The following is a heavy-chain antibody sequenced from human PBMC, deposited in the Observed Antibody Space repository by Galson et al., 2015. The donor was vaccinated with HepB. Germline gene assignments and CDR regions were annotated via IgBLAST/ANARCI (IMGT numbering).Heavy chain of an antibody. V-gene: IGHV3-66*01. CDR3: AREPYSYGYYYGMDV. D-gene: IGHD5-18*01. CDR2: IYSGGST. CDR1: GFTVSSNY. Sequence: SLRLSCAASGFTVSSNYMSWVRQAPGKGLEWVSVIYSGGSTYYADSVKGRFTISRDNSKNTLYLQMNSLRAEDTAVYYCAREPYSYGYYYGMDVWGQGTTVTVSS. J-gene: IGHJ6*02.